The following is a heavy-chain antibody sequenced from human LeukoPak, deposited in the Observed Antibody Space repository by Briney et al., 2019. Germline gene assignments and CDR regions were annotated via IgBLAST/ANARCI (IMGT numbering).Heavy chain of an antibody. V-gene: IGHV1-18*01. CDR2: ISAYNGNT. CDR1: GYTFTSYG. Sequence: RASVKVSCKASGYTFTSYGISWVRQAPGQGLEWMGWISAYNGNTNYAQKLQGRVTMTTDTSTSTAYMELRSLRSDDTAVYYCARVRGYCRGGSCSDAFDIWGQGTMVTVFS. CDR3: ARVRGYCRGGSCSDAFDI. D-gene: IGHD2-15*01. J-gene: IGHJ3*02.